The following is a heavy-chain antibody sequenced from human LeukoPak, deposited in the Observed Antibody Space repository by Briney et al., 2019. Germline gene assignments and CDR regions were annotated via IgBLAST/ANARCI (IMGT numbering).Heavy chain of an antibody. CDR2: IYYTGST. Sequence: SETLSLTCTVSGASIISGGYYWSWIRQHPGKGLEWIGYIYYTGSTYYNPSLKNRLTISIDTSKSQFSLKLTSVTAADTAVYYCARDPVAYCGADCYSDWGQGTLVTVSS. V-gene: IGHV4-31*03. J-gene: IGHJ4*02. CDR3: ARDPVAYCGADCYSD. D-gene: IGHD2-21*02. CDR1: GASIISGGYY.